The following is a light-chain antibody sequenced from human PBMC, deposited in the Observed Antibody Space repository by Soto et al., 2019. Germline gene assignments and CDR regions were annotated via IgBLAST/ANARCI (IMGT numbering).Light chain of an antibody. J-gene: IGKJ1*01. CDR1: QSVYTY. CDR2: DAS. V-gene: IGKV3-11*01. CDR3: QQRSDWPLT. Sequence: EIVLTQSPATLSLSPGKRATLSCRASQSVYTYFAWYQQKPGQAPRLLIYDASNRATGIPARFSGSGSGTDFTLTISSLDPEDFAVYYCQQRSDWPLTFGQGTKVDIK.